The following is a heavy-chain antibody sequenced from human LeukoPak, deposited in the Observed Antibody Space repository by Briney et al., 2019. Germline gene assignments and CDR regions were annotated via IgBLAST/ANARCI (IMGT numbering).Heavy chain of an antibody. V-gene: IGHV3-23*01. J-gene: IGHJ4*02. CDR2: ISGSGTNT. CDR3: AKDRYYYDSTGYRGIDF. D-gene: IGHD3-22*01. CDR1: GFTFSGYA. Sequence: PGGSLRLSCAASGFTFSGYAMGWVRQAPGKGLEWVSAISGSGTNTYYADSVKGRLTISRDNSKNTLYLQMNSLRAEDTAVYYCAKDRYYYDSTGYRGIDFWGQGTLVTVSS.